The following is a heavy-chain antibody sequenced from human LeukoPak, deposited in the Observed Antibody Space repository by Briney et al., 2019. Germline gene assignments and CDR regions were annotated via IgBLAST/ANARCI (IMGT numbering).Heavy chain of an antibody. J-gene: IGHJ4*02. CDR3: ARSQGIGYFDY. CDR1: GGSISSYY. Sequence: SETLSLTCTVSGGSISSYYWSWIRQPPGKGLEWIGYIYYSGSTNYNPSLKSRVPISVDTSKNQFSLKLSSVTAADTAVYYCARSQGIGYFDYWGQGTLVTVSS. V-gene: IGHV4-59*01. D-gene: IGHD2-21*01. CDR2: IYYSGST.